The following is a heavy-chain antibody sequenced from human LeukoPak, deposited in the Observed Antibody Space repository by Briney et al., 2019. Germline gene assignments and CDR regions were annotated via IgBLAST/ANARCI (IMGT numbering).Heavy chain of an antibody. CDR1: GFTFSSYA. V-gene: IGHV3-23*01. D-gene: IGHD3-10*01. J-gene: IGHJ4*02. CDR3: AKLTSDTMVRGVTTDY. CDR2: ITANGGGT. Sequence: GGSLRISCAASGFTFSSYAMSWVRQGPGKGLDWVSSITANGGGTYYADSVKGRFSISRDNSRNTLYLQVTSLRAEDTAVYYCAKLTSDTMVRGVTTDYWGQGTLVTVSS.